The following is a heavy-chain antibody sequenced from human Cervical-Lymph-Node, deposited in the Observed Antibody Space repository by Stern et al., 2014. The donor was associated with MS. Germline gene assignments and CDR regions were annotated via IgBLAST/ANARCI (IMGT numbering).Heavy chain of an antibody. D-gene: IGHD1-1*01. J-gene: IGHJ6*02. V-gene: IGHV1-69*01. CDR3: ARDNDDHGMDV. CDR2: IIPILGTT. Sequence: VQLVESGAEAKKPGSSVTVSCKASGDTLSNFAISWVRQAPGQGLEWMGGIIPILGTTHYSQKFQDRITISADESTGTAYMDLSSLRSEDTAVYYCARDNDDHGMDVWGQGTTITVSS. CDR1: GDTLSNFA.